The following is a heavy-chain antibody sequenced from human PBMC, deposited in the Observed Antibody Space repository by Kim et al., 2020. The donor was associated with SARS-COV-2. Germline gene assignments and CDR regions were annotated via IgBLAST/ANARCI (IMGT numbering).Heavy chain of an antibody. CDR2: ISYDGSNK. V-gene: IGHV3-30*18. CDR1: GFTFGSYG. CDR3: AKESGSGSYYAWTYYYSGMDV. Sequence: GGSLRLSCAASGFTFGSYGMHWVRQAPGKGLEWVAVISYDGSNKYYADSVKGRFTISRDNSKNTLYLQMNSLRAEDTAVYYCAKESGSGSYYAWTYYYSGMDVWGQGTTVTVS. D-gene: IGHD3-10*01. J-gene: IGHJ6*02.